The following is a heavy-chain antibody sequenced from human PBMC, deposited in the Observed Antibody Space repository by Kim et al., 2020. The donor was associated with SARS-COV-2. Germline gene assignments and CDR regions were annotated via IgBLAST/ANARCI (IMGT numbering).Heavy chain of an antibody. CDR3: ARDGPYYYGSGNSFDYGNDV. V-gene: IGHV4-61*02. D-gene: IGHD3-10*01. CDR2: IYTTGRT. Sequence: SETLSLTCTVSGGSVNTGDQHWCWIRQPAGRGLEWIGRIYTTGRTNYNPSLSSRVTISLDSSKNEFSLKLTSVTAADTAVYYCARDGPYYYGSGNSFDYGNDVWGQGTTVTVSS. CDR1: GGSVNTGDQH. J-gene: IGHJ6*02.